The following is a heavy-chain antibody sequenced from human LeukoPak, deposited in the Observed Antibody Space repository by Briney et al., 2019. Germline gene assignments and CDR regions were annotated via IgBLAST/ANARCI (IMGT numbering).Heavy chain of an antibody. V-gene: IGHV3-11*04. J-gene: IGHJ3*02. CDR3: ARAYYDSSGYSAFDI. D-gene: IGHD3-22*01. CDR1: GFTFSDYY. CDR2: ISSSGSTI. Sequence: GGSLRLSCAASGFTFSDYYMSWIRQAPGKGLEWVTYISSSGSTIDYADSVKGRFTISRDNAKNSLYLQMNSLRAEDTAVYYCARAYYDSSGYSAFDIWGQGTMVTVSS.